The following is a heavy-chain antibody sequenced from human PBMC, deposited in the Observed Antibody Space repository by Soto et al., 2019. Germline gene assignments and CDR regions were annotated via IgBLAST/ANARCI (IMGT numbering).Heavy chain of an antibody. J-gene: IGHJ6*02. CDR1: GVSVSSGSYY. D-gene: IGHD3-10*01. Sequence: KTSETLSLTCSVSGVSVSSGSYYWSWIRQPPGKGLEWIGCIYSTGSTKHNPSLKSRAIISVDTSKNQFSLKLTSVTAADTAVYYCARDLTATYGAYGMDVWGQGTTVTVS. CDR2: IYSTGST. V-gene: IGHV4-61*01. CDR3: ARDLTATYGAYGMDV.